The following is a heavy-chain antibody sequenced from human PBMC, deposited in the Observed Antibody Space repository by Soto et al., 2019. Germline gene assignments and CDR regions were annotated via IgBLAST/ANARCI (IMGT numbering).Heavy chain of an antibody. CDR1: GYTFASYY. Sequence: PSVKVSCKASGYTFASYYMHWVRQAPGQGLEWMGIINPSGGSTSYAQKFQGRVTMTRDTSTSTVYMELSSLRSEDTAVYYCARDISAYCGGDCYSFVYWGQGTLVTVSS. D-gene: IGHD2-21*02. CDR3: ARDISAYCGGDCYSFVY. J-gene: IGHJ4*02. V-gene: IGHV1-46*01. CDR2: INPSGGST.